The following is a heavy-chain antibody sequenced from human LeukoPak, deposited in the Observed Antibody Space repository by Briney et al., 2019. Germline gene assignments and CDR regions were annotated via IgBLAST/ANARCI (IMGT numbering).Heavy chain of an antibody. V-gene: IGHV3-23*01. CDR3: AKRGVVIRVILVGFHKEAYYFDS. D-gene: IGHD3-22*01. J-gene: IGHJ4*02. Sequence: GGSLRLSCAVSGITLSNYGMSWVRQAPGKGLEWVAGISGSGGTTKYADSVKGRFTISGDSPKNTLYLQMNSLRAEDTAVYFCAKRGVVIRVILVGFHKEAYYFDSWGQGALVTVSS. CDR2: ISGSGGTT. CDR1: GITLSNYG.